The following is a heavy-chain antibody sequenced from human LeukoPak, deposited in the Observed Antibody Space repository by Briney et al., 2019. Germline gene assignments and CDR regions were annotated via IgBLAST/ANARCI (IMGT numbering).Heavy chain of an antibody. CDR2: IIPILGIA. CDR1: GGTFSSYA. CDR3: ARERSRGNWFDP. Sequence: GASVKVSCKASGGTFSSYAISWVRQAPGQGLEWMGRIIPILGIANYAQKFQGRVTITADKSTNTAYMELSSLRSEDTAVYYCARERSRGNWFDPWGQGTLVTVSS. J-gene: IGHJ5*02. V-gene: IGHV1-69*04. D-gene: IGHD3-3*01.